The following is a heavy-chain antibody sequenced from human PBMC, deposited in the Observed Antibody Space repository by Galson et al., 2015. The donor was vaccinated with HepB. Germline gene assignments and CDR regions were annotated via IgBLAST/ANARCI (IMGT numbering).Heavy chain of an antibody. D-gene: IGHD2-2*02. CDR3: AKAYCSSTSCYTHYFDY. V-gene: IGHV3-43*01. J-gene: IGHJ4*02. Sequence: SLRLSCAASGFTFDDYTMHWVRHAPGKGLEWVSLISWDGGSTYYADSVKGRFTISRDNSKNSLYLQMNSLRTEDTALYYCAKAYCSSTSCYTHYFDYWGQGTLVTVSS. CDR1: GFTFDDYT. CDR2: ISWDGGST.